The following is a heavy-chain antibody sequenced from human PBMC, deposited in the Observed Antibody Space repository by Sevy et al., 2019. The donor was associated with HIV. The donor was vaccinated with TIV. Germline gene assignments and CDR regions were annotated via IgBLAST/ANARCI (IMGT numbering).Heavy chain of an antibody. Sequence: GGSLRLSCAASGFTFSSYAMHWVRQAPGEGLEWVAVISDDGSNKYYADSVKGRFTISRDNSKNTLYLQMSSLRAEDTAMFYCARDRTYCSGGTCYRTGCFDYWGQGTLVTVSS. CDR1: GFTFSSYA. CDR3: ARDRTYCSGGTCYRTGCFDY. V-gene: IGHV3-30-3*01. J-gene: IGHJ4*02. D-gene: IGHD2-15*01. CDR2: ISDDGSNK.